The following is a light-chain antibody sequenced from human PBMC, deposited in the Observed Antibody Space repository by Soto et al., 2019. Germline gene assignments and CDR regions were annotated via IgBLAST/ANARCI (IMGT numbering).Light chain of an antibody. J-gene: IGKJ3*01. V-gene: IGKV3-11*01. CDR3: QNGGA. Sequence: EILWTQSPATLSLSPGERATLSCRAGQSISNYLAWYQQRPGQAPRLLIYDASNRATDIPARFSGSGSGTDFTLTISSLEPDDFSVYYCQNGGAFVPGTKVEIK. CDR1: QSISNY. CDR2: DAS.